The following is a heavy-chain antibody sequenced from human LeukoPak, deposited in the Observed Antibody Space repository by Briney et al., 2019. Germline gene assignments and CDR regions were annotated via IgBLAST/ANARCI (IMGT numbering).Heavy chain of an antibody. V-gene: IGHV3-74*01. J-gene: IGHJ4*02. CDR1: EFTFSSYS. D-gene: IGHD6-13*01. Sequence: GGSLRLSCAASEFTFSSYSMNWVRQAPGKGLLWVSRINSDGSSTSYADSVKGRFTISRDNAKNTLYLQMNSLRAEDTAVYYCARRIAAAAAPYYFDYWGQGTLVTVSS. CDR2: INSDGSST. CDR3: ARRIAAAAAPYYFDY.